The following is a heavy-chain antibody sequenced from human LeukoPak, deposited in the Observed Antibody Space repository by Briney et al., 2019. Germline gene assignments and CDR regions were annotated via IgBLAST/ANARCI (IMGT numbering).Heavy chain of an antibody. CDR1: GGSFSGYY. Sequence: PSETLSLTCAVYGGSFSGYYWSWIRQPPGKGLEWIGEINHSGSTNYNPSLKSRVTISVDTSKNQFSLKLSSVTAADTAVYYCARGLDSSGWYVGSNWFDPWGQGTLVTVSS. V-gene: IGHV4-34*01. CDR2: INHSGST. CDR3: ARGLDSSGWYVGSNWFDP. D-gene: IGHD6-19*01. J-gene: IGHJ5*02.